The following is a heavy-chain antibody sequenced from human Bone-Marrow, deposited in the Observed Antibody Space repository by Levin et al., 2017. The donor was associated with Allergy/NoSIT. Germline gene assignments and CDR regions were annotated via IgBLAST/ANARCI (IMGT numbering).Heavy chain of an antibody. CDR2: INSKSDGGTT. D-gene: IGHD3-10*01. CDR1: GFTFTDAW. J-gene: IGHJ4*02. V-gene: IGHV3-15*01. CDR3: TTLGSSRKFDY. Sequence: GGSLRLSCAASGFTFTDAWMNWVRQAPGKGLEWIGRINSKSDGGTTDYAAPVKDRFTISRDDSESTVYLLMNSLKVEDTAVYYCTTLGSSRKFDYWGQGALVTVSS.